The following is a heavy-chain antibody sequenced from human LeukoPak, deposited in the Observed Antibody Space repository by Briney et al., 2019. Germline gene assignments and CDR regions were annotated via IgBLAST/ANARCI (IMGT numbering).Heavy chain of an antibody. J-gene: IGHJ1*01. Sequence: SETLSLTCAVYGGSFSGYYWSWIRQPPGKGLEWIGEINHSGSTNYNPSLKSRVTISVDTSKNQFSLKLSSVTAADTAVYYCARLVYSSSWYDDWGQGTLVTVSS. D-gene: IGHD6-13*01. CDR3: ARLVYSSSWYDD. V-gene: IGHV4-34*01. CDR2: INHSGST. CDR1: GGSFSGYY.